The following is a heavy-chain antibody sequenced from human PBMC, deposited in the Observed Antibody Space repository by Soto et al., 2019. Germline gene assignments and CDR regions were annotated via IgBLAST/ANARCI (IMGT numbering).Heavy chain of an antibody. J-gene: IGHJ6*02. D-gene: IGHD6-19*01. Sequence: EVQLLESGGGLVQPGGSLRLSCAASGFTFSSYAMSWVRQAPGKGLEWVSAISGSGISTYYADSVKGRFTISRDNSKNTLYLQMSSLRAEDTAVYYCAKEKTYSSGWDGMDVWGQGTTVTVSS. CDR2: ISGSGIST. V-gene: IGHV3-23*01. CDR3: AKEKTYSSGWDGMDV. CDR1: GFTFSSYA.